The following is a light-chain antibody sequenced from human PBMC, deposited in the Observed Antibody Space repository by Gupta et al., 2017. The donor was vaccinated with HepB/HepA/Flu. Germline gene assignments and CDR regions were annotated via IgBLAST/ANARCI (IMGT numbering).Light chain of an antibody. CDR3: RQYDCAMPLS. Sequence: VLTTPPRTLSSSPGERAALSCRTSRRSTRGYLAWYQHKPGQAPRLLIYAASTRATGIPARIIGSESGTAYTLIISSLQPEDVVVYYCRQYDCAMPLSFGAGTKVEMK. V-gene: IGKV3-20*01. CDR1: RRSTRGY. CDR2: AAS. J-gene: IGKJ2*03.